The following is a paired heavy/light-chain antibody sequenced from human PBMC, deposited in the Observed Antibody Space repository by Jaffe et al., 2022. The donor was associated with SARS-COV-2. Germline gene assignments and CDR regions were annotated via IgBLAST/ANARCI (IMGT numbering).Heavy chain of an antibody. CDR2: INNSGTT. CDR1: GGSFSGYY. Sequence: QVQLQQWGAGLLKPSETLSLTCAPSGGSFSGYYWSWIRQPPGKGLEWIGEINNSGTTNYNPSLKSRVTISLDTSNSQFSLKLTSVTAADTAVYFCARAPIFHTSGYSLDYWGQGTLVTVSP. J-gene: IGHJ4*02. CDR3: ARAPIFHTSGYSLDY. V-gene: IGHV4-34*01. D-gene: IGHD3-22*01.
Light chain of an antibody. J-gene: IGLJ2*01. Sequence: QSALTQPASVSGSPGESITISCTGTSNDVGGFNHVCWYQQYPGKAPKLIIDDVSDRPSGVSTRFSGSKSGNTASLTISGLQAEDEADYYCSSYRSDSTVVFGGGTKLTVL. V-gene: IGLV2-14*01. CDR1: SNDVGGFNH. CDR3: SSYRSDSTVV. CDR2: DVS.